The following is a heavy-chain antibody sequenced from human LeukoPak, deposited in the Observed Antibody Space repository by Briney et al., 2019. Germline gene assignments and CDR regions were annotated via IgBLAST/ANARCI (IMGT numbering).Heavy chain of an antibody. CDR3: AKDINPYDYGGNVDY. J-gene: IGHJ4*02. CDR1: GFTFDDYT. D-gene: IGHD4-23*01. Sequence: TGGSLRLSCAASGFTFDDYTMHWVRQAPGKGLEWVSLISWDGGSTYYADSVKGRFTISRDNSKSSLYLQMNSLRTEDTALYYCAKDINPYDYGGNVDYWGQGTLVTVSS. CDR2: ISWDGGST. V-gene: IGHV3-43*01.